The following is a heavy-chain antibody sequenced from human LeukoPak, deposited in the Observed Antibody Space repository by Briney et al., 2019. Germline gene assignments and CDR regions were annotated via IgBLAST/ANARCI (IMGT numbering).Heavy chain of an antibody. V-gene: IGHV3-7*05. CDR2: VNQDGRQK. J-gene: IGHJ3*02. Sequence: PGGSLRLSCAASAFTFSSYWMSWVRQAPGKGLEWVANVNQDGRQKNYVDSVRGRFTISRDSVKNSLYLQMNSLRAEDTAVYYCARLGAFDIWGQGTMVTVSS. CDR1: AFTFSSYW. CDR3: ARLGAFDI.